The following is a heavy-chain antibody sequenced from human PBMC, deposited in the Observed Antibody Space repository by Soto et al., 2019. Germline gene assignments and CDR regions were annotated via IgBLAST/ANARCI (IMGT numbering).Heavy chain of an antibody. CDR3: ARRWGEGRVDY. J-gene: IGHJ4*02. Sequence: QVQLQESGPGLVKPSGTLSLTCAVSGGSISSSNWWSWVRQPPGKGLEWIGEIYHSGNTNYNPSLKSRPTLAMXKSRNQFSLKLSSVTAADTAVYYCARRWGEGRVDYWGQGTLVTVSS. V-gene: IGHV4-4*02. CDR1: GGSISSSNW. D-gene: IGHD3-10*01. CDR2: IYHSGNT.